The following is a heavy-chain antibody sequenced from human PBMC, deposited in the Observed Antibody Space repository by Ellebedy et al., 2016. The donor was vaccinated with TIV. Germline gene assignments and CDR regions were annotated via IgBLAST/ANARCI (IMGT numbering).Heavy chain of an antibody. V-gene: IGHV3-48*02. CDR3: ARDGPAGYYFDY. J-gene: IGHJ4*02. CDR2: ISRSSTTI. D-gene: IGHD1-14*01. Sequence: GESLKISCAASGFTFSSYNMNWVRQAPGKGLEWLSYISRSSTTILYADSVKGRFTISRDNAKSSLYLQMISLRDEDTAVYYCARDGPAGYYFDYWGQGTLVTVSS. CDR1: GFTFSSYN.